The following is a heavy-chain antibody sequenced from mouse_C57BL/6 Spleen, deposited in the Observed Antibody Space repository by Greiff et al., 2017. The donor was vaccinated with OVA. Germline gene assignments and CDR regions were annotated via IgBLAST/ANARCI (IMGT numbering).Heavy chain of an antibody. CDR3: ARRGPYGYDVLFAY. CDR2: INPGSGGT. Sequence: QVHVKQSGAELVRPGTSVKVSCKASGYAFTNYLIEWVKQRPGQGLEWIGVINPGSGGTNYNEKFKGKATLTADKSSSTAYMQLSSLTSEDSAVYFCARRGPYGYDVLFAYWGQGTLVTVSA. J-gene: IGHJ3*01. CDR1: GYAFTNYL. D-gene: IGHD2-2*01. V-gene: IGHV1-54*01.